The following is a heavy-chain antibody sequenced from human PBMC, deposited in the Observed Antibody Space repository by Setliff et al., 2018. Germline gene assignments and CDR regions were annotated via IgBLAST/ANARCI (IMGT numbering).Heavy chain of an antibody. Sequence: PSETLSLTCAVSGGSFSDYYWCWIRQPPGKGLEWIGYIYYSGSTYYNPSLKSRVTISVDTSKRQFSLKLTSVTAADTAVYYCARMSGFQYMDVWGKGTTVTVSS. D-gene: IGHD3-3*01. J-gene: IGHJ6*03. V-gene: IGHV4-59*08. CDR1: GGSFSDYY. CDR3: ARMSGFQYMDV. CDR2: IYYSGST.